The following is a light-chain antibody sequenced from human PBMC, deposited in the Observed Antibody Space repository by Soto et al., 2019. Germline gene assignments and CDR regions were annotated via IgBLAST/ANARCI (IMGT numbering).Light chain of an antibody. CDR2: AAS. J-gene: IGKJ4*01. V-gene: IGKV3-15*01. Sequence: EIVMTQSPATLSVSPGERATLSCRASQSVSSTLALYQQKPGQAPRLLIYAASTRATGIPARFSGSGSGTEFTLTISSLQSEDFAVYYCQQYNNGPPLTFGGGTKVEI. CDR1: QSVSST. CDR3: QQYNNGPPLT.